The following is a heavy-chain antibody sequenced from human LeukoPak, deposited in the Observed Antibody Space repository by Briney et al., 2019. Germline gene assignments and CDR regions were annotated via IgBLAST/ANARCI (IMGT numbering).Heavy chain of an antibody. CDR3: AKGTAKDSSSWYYYYYMDV. J-gene: IGHJ6*03. CDR2: IKQDGSEK. D-gene: IGHD6-13*01. CDR1: GFMFNSYW. V-gene: IGHV3-7*03. Sequence: GGSLRLSCAASGFMFNSYWMTWVRQAPGKGLEWVANIKQDGSEKYYVDSVKGRFTISRDNAKNSLYLQMNSLRAEDTAVYYCAKGTAKDSSSWYYYYYMDVWGKGTTVTVSS.